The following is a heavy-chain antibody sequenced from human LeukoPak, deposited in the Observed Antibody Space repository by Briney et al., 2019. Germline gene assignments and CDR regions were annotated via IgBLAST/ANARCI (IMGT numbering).Heavy chain of an antibody. D-gene: IGHD1-26*01. CDR1: GFTFSSYW. Sequence: SGGSLRLSCAASGFTFSSYWMSWVRQAPGKGLEWVANIKQDGSEKHYVDSVKGRFTISRDNAKNSLYLQMNSLRAEDTAVYYCAKDREKWGNYYYYGMDVWGQGTTVTVSS. V-gene: IGHV3-7*01. CDR3: AKDREKWGNYYYYGMDV. CDR2: IKQDGSEK. J-gene: IGHJ6*02.